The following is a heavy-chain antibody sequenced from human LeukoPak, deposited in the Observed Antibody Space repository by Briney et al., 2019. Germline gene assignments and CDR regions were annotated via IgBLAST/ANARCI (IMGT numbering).Heavy chain of an antibody. CDR1: GLTFSSYG. D-gene: IGHD6-13*01. Sequence: RSLRLSCAASGLTFSSYGMHWVRQAPGKGLEWVAVISYDGSNKYYADSVKGRFTISRDNSKNTLYLQMNSLRAEDTAVYYCAKDRGSSWYYYYGMDVWGQGTTVTVSS. J-gene: IGHJ6*02. CDR2: ISYDGSNK. CDR3: AKDRGSSWYYYYGMDV. V-gene: IGHV3-30*18.